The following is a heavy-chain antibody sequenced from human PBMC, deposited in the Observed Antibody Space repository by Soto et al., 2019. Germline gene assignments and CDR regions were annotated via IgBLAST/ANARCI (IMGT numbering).Heavy chain of an antibody. CDR3: ARDRGDCSGSSCYFKPYNWFGP. V-gene: IGHV4-30-4*01. CDR2: IYYSGST. J-gene: IGHJ5*02. D-gene: IGHD2-15*01. Sequence: PSESLSLTCTVSGGSICSGDYYGRWIRKPPGKGLEWIGYIYYSGSTYYNPSLKSRVTISVDTSKNQFSLKLSSVTAADTAVYYCARDRGDCSGSSCYFKPYNWFGPWGHGTLVTVSS. CDR1: GGSICSGDYY.